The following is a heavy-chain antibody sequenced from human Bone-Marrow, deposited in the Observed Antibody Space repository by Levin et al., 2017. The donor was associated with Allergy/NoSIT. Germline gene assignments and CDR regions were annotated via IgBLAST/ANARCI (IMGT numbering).Heavy chain of an antibody. CDR2: IWSDGNNK. CDR1: GFIFSSYG. Sequence: LSLTCAASGFIFSSYGIHWVRQAPGKGLEWVAVIWSDGNNKYYADSVKGRFTISRDNSSNTVSLQMNSLSVEDTAVYYCARDAGQQRWEFFFDSWGQGILVTVSS. D-gene: IGHD4-23*01. J-gene: IGHJ4*02. V-gene: IGHV3-33*01. CDR3: ARDAGQQRWEFFFDS.